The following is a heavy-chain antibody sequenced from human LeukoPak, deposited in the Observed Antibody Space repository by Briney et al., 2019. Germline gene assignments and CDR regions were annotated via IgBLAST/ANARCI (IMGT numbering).Heavy chain of an antibody. Sequence: ASVKVSCKASGYTFTGYYMHWVRQAPGQGLEWMGWINPNSGGTNYAQKFQGRVTMTRDTSISTAYMERSRLRSDDTAVYYRARAEWLVLRDDYWGQGTLVTVSS. CDR2: INPNSGGT. CDR3: ARAEWLVLRDDY. J-gene: IGHJ4*02. V-gene: IGHV1-2*02. D-gene: IGHD6-19*01. CDR1: GYTFTGYY.